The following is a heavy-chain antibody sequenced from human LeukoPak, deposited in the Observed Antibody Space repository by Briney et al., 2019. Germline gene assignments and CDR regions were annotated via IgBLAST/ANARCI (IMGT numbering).Heavy chain of an antibody. CDR1: GFTFKNYA. J-gene: IGHJ4*02. Sequence: GGSLRLSCATSGFTFKNYAMNWVRQAPGKGLEWVSSISGDSTDIYYADSVMGRSTISRDNAKNSLYLQINSLRAEDTAIYYCARRGYSDSSGYDYWGQGTLVTVSS. CDR2: ISGDSTDI. D-gene: IGHD3-22*01. V-gene: IGHV3-21*01. CDR3: ARRGYSDSSGYDY.